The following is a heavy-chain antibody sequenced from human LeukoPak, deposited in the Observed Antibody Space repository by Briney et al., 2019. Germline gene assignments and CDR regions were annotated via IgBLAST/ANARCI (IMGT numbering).Heavy chain of an antibody. J-gene: IGHJ4*02. CDR1: GFTFSNYG. CDR3: VRQFAS. CDR2: IWFDGNHK. V-gene: IGHV3-33*01. Sequence: GGSLRLSCAASGFTFSNYGLHWVRQAPGKGLEWVAVIWFDGNHKYYADSVKGRFTISRDNSKNTLYLQMNSLRVEDTALYYCVRQFASWGQGTLVTVSS.